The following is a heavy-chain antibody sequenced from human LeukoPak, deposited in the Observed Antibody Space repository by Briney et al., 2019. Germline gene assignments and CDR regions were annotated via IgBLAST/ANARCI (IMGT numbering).Heavy chain of an antibody. J-gene: IGHJ5*02. D-gene: IGHD3-3*01. CDR3: AKSFTIFGVVDRTFDP. Sequence: GGSLRLSCAASGFTFSSYAMSWVRQAPGKGLEWVSAISGSGGSTYCADSVKGRFTISRDNSKNTLYLQMNSLRAEDTAVYYCAKSFTIFGVVDRTFDPWGQGTLVTVSS. CDR2: ISGSGGST. V-gene: IGHV3-23*01. CDR1: GFTFSSYA.